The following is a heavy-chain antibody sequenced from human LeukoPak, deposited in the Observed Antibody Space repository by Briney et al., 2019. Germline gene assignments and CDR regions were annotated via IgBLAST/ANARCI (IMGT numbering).Heavy chain of an antibody. Sequence: PGGSLRLSCAASGFTFSSYAMSWVRQPPGKGLEWVSATGAGGGNRYYADSVRGRFTISRDNSKNALYLQMSSLRAEDTAVYYCAKMSGYYWGVHWGQGTLVTVSS. CDR2: TGAGGGNR. V-gene: IGHV3-23*01. CDR3: AKMSGYYWGVH. D-gene: IGHD3-22*01. CDR1: GFTFSSYA. J-gene: IGHJ4*02.